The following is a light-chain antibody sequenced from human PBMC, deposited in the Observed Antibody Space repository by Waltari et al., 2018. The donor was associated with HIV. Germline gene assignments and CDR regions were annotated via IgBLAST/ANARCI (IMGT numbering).Light chain of an antibody. Sequence: NFMLTQPHSVSESPGKTVTISCTRSSVSVASNYVQWYQQHPGSSPTTVIYEDNQRPSGVPDRFSGSIDSSSNSASLTISGLKTEDEADYYCQSYDSRNHVVFGGGTKLTVL. CDR2: EDN. CDR1: SVSVASNY. V-gene: IGLV6-57*01. CDR3: QSYDSRNHVV. J-gene: IGLJ2*01.